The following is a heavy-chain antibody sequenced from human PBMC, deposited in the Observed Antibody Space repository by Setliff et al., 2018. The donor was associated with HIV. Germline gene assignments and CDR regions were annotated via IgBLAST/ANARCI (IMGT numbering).Heavy chain of an antibody. CDR1: GYSISSGYY. J-gene: IGHJ3*02. CDR3: ARGTTLNVVPDAFDI. V-gene: IGHV4-38-2*02. Sequence: SETLSLTCTVSGYSISSGYYWGWIRQPPGKGLEWIGEIYHSGSTNYNPSLKSRVTISVDTSKNQISLRLNSLTAADTAVYYCARGTTLNVVPDAFDIWGQGTMVTVSS. CDR2: IYHSGST. D-gene: IGHD4-17*01.